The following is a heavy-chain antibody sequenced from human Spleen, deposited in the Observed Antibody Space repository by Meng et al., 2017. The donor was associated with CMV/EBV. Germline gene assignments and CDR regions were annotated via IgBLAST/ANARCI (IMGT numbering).Heavy chain of an antibody. V-gene: IGHV3-15*01. Sequence: GESLKISCAASGFTFSTYAMSWVRQAPGKGLEWVGRIKSKTDGGTTDYAAPVKGRFTISRDDSKNTLYLQMNSLKTEDTAVYYCTTPTSTVTTSYYYYYYGMDVWGQGTTVTVSS. J-gene: IGHJ6*02. CDR1: GFTFSTYA. CDR2: IKSKTDGGTT. D-gene: IGHD4-17*01. CDR3: TTPTSTVTTSYYYYYYGMDV.